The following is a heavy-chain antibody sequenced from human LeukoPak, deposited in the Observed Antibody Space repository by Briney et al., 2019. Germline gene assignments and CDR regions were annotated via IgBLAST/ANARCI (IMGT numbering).Heavy chain of an antibody. CDR3: ARDHNYAFDN. J-gene: IGHJ4*02. V-gene: IGHV3-48*04. Sequence: PGGSLRLSCTASGFPFIEYSMNWVRQAPGKGLERISYIGISSGNTKYADSVKGRFTISADNAKNSLYLQMSSLRVEDTAVYYCARDHNYAFDNWGQGTLVSVSS. CDR2: IGISSGNT. CDR1: GFPFIEYS. D-gene: IGHD5-18*01.